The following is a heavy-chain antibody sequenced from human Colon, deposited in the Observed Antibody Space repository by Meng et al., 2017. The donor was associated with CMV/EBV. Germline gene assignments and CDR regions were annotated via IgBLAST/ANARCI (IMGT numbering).Heavy chain of an antibody. CDR1: GFTFSSYA. J-gene: IGHJ4*02. Sequence: GGSLRLSCVASGFTFSSYAMHWVRQAPGKGLEWLAVISFDGNNKYYAGSVEGRFTISRDTSKNTLYLEVNSLTTEDTAVYYCAKDPPDYWGQGTLVTVSS. CDR2: ISFDGNNK. V-gene: IGHV3-30-3*01. CDR3: AKDPPDY.